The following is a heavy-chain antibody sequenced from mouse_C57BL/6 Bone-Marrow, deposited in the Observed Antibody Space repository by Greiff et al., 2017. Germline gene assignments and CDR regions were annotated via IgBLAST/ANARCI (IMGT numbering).Heavy chain of an antibody. D-gene: IGHD1-1*01. J-gene: IGHJ1*03. CDR1: GFTFSDYG. V-gene: IGHV5-15*01. Sequence: EVQRVESGGGLVQPGGSLKLSCAASGFTFSDYGMAWVRQAPRKGLGWVAFISNLAYSIYYADTVTGRFTISRENAKNTLYLELSSLRSEDTAMYYCARQNYDGSYWYFDVWGTGTTVTVSS. CDR3: ARQNYDGSYWYFDV. CDR2: ISNLAYSI.